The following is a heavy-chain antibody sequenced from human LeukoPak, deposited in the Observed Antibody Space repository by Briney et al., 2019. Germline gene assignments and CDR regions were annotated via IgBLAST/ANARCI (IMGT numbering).Heavy chain of an antibody. D-gene: IGHD3-9*01. CDR2: INHSGST. J-gene: IGHJ4*02. CDR1: GFTFSSYS. CDR3: ARGTYDILTGYQTFDY. Sequence: PGGSLRLSCAASGFTFSSYSMNWVRQPPGKGLEWIGEINHSGSTNYNPSLKSRVTISVDTSKNQFSLKLSSVTAADTAVYYCARGTYDILTGYQTFDYWGQGTLVTVSS. V-gene: IGHV4-34*01.